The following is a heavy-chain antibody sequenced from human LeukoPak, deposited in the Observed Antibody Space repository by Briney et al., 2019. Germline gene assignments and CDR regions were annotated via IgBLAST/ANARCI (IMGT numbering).Heavy chain of an antibody. D-gene: IGHD1-26*01. J-gene: IGHJ4*02. V-gene: IGHV3-23*01. CDR1: GFTFSNHA. CDR3: AKGQGVGTATSNDY. CDR2: MSGSGGNT. Sequence: GGSLRLSCAASGFTFSNHAMSWVRQAPGKGLEWVSGMSGSGGNTYYADSVKGRFTISRDNSKNTLYLQMNSLRAEDTAVYYCAKGQGVGTATSNDYWGQGTLVTVSS.